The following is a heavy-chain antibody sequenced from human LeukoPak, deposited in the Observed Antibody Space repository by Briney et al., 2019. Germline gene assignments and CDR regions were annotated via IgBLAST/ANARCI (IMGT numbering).Heavy chain of an antibody. V-gene: IGHV3-74*01. D-gene: IGHD3-16*02. CDR1: GFTFSSYW. CDR3: ATITERENYHYTANL. J-gene: IGHJ4*02. CDR2: INSDGSST. Sequence: GGSLRLSCAASGFTFSSYWMHCVREAPGEGLVCVSRINSDGSSTNYADSVKGRFTISRDNAKNTLYLQMNSLRAEDKAVYYCATITERENYHYTANLWGQGTLVIVS.